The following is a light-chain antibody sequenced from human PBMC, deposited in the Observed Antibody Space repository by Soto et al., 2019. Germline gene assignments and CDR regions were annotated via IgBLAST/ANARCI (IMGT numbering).Light chain of an antibody. Sequence: DIQMTQSPSSLSASVGDRVTITCRASQSILSYLNWYQQKPGKAPKLLIYAASSLQSGVPSRFSGSGSGTDFTLTISSLQPEDFATYYCQKSYSTPSTFGQGTNLQIK. CDR1: QSILSY. V-gene: IGKV1-39*01. CDR2: AAS. J-gene: IGKJ2*01. CDR3: QKSYSTPST.